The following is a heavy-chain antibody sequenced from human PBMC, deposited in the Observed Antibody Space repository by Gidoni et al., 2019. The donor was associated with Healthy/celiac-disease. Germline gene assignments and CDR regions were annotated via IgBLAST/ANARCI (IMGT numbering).Heavy chain of an antibody. CDR3: ARGATMVRGAIGAFDI. J-gene: IGHJ3*02. D-gene: IGHD3-10*01. V-gene: IGHV3-53*01. CDR1: GFTASSNY. Sequence: EVQLVESGGGLIQPGGSLRLSCAASGFTASSNYMSCVRQAPGKGLEWVSVIYSGGSTYYADSVKGRFTISRDNSKNTLYLQMNSLRAEDTAVYYCARGATMVRGAIGAFDIWGQGTMVTVSS. CDR2: IYSGGST.